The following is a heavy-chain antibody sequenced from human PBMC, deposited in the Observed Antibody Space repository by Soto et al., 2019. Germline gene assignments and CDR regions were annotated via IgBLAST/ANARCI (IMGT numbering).Heavy chain of an antibody. Sequence: QLQLQESGPGLVKPSETLSLTCTVSGGSISSSSYYWGWIRQPPGKGLEWIGSIYYSGSTYYNPTRKSRVTISVDTSKNQFSLKLSSVTAADTAVYYCARLRSDVFDYWGQGTLVTVSS. J-gene: IGHJ4*02. CDR2: IYYSGST. V-gene: IGHV4-39*01. CDR1: GGSISSSSYY. CDR3: ARLRSDVFDY.